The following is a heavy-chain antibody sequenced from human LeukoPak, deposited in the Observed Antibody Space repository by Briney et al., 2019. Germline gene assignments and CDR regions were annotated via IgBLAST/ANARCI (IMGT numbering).Heavy chain of an antibody. CDR3: ASDRIKRGSYYFDY. CDR1: AFTFSDYS. CDR2: ISGRSSTI. Sequence: GGSLRLSCAASAFTFSDYSMNWVRQAPGKGQEWVSYISGRSSTIYYADSAKGRFTSSRDNAKNSTYLQMNRLRAEDPALYNVASDRIKRGSYYFDYWGQGTLVTVSS. D-gene: IGHD1-26*01. J-gene: IGHJ4*02. V-gene: IGHV3-48*01.